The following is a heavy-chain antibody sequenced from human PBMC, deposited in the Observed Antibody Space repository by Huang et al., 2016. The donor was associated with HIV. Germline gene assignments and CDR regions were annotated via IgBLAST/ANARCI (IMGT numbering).Heavy chain of an antibody. CDR1: GGSIGSSSYY. J-gene: IGHJ6*03. V-gene: IGHV4-39*01. D-gene: IGHD4-17*01. CDR3: ASRTTVTTTSNYHYFYMDV. CDR2: IYYIGNG. Sequence: QLQLQESGPGLVKPSETLSLTCTVSGGSIGSSSYYWVWIRQSPGKGLEWIGSIYYIGNGYYNPSLKSRVTMSVDRSSNQFSLKMHSVTAADTAVYYCASRTTVTTTSNYHYFYMDVWGKGTTVIVSS.